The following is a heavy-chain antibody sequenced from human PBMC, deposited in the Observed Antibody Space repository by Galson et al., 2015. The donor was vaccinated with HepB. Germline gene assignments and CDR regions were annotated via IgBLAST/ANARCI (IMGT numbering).Heavy chain of an antibody. CDR2: IYTSGST. J-gene: IGHJ4*02. CDR3: ARASVHELEPTYYFDY. Sequence: SLTCTVSGGSISRGSYYWSWIRQPAGKGLEWIGRIYTSGSTNYNPSLKSRVTMSVDTSKNQFSLKLSSVTAADTAVYYCARASVHELEPTYYFDYWGQGTLVTVSS. CDR1: GGSISRGSYY. D-gene: IGHD1-1*01. V-gene: IGHV4-61*02.